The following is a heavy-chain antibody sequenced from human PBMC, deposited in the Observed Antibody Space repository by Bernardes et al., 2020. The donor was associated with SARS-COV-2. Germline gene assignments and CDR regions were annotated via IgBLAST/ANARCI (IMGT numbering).Heavy chain of an antibody. J-gene: IGHJ6*02. CDR2: ISSSSSYI. CDR3: ARDFVPFWDFGVVIPLGMDV. CDR1: GFTFSSYS. V-gene: IGHV3-21*01. D-gene: IGHD3-3*01. Sequence: GGSLRLSCAASGFTFSSYSMNWVRQAPGKGLEWVSSISSSSSYIYYADSVKGRFTISRDNAKNSLYLQMNSLRAEDTAVYYCARDFVPFWDFGVVIPLGMDVWGQGTTVTVSS.